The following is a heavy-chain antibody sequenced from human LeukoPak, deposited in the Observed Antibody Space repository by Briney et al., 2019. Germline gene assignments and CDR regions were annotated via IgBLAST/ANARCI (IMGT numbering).Heavy chain of an antibody. Sequence: GGSLRLSCAASGFTFSSYSVNWVRQAPGKGREWVSSISSSSSYIYYADSVKGRFTISRDNAKNSLYLQMNSLRAEDTAVYYCAKDLPRITMVRGATFDPWGQGTLVTVSS. CDR2: ISSSSSYI. CDR1: GFTFSSYS. D-gene: IGHD3-10*01. J-gene: IGHJ5*02. CDR3: AKDLPRITMVRGATFDP. V-gene: IGHV3-21*01.